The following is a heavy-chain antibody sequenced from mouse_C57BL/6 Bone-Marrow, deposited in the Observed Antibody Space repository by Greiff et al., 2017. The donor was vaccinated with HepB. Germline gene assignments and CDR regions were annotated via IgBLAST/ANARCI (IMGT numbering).Heavy chain of an antibody. CDR2: IDPSDSYT. V-gene: IGHV1-59*01. J-gene: IGHJ1*03. CDR1: GYTFTSYW. CDR3: ARECYGNCLWYFDV. Sequence: VQLQQPGAELVRPGTSVKLSCKASGYTFTSYWMHWVKQRPGQGLEWIGVIDPSDSYTNYNQKFKGKSTLTVDTSSSTAYMQLSSLTSEDSAVYYCARECYGNCLWYFDVWGTGTTVTVSS. D-gene: IGHD2-1*01.